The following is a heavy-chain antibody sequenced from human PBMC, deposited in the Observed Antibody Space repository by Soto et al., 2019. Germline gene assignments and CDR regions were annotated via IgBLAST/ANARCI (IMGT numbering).Heavy chain of an antibody. D-gene: IGHD3-22*01. J-gene: IGHJ4*02. CDR3: VKESSTGYYRTADF. CDR1: GFTLSCCG. V-gene: IGHV3-30*18. Sequence: QVQLVESGGGVVQPGRSLRLSCTVSGFTLSCCGMHWVRQAPGKGLEWVAVITYDGSEKHYGDSGKGRFTISRDTSKNTVDLQMNSLRPEVTAVYYCVKESSTGYYRTADFWGQGMLVTVSS. CDR2: ITYDGSEK.